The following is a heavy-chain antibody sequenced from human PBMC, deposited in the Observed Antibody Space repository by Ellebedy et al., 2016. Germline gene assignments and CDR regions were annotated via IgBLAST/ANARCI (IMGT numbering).Heavy chain of an antibody. Sequence: GESLKIFXAASGFTFSSYTMRWVRQAPGKGLEWVSDISGSGGSTYYADPVKGRFTISRDNSKNTLYLQMNSLRAEDTAVYYCATHITAMVTVEPHAFDIWGQGTMVTVSS. J-gene: IGHJ3*02. CDR3: ATHITAMVTVEPHAFDI. V-gene: IGHV3-23*01. CDR2: ISGSGGST. CDR1: GFTFSSYT. D-gene: IGHD5-18*01.